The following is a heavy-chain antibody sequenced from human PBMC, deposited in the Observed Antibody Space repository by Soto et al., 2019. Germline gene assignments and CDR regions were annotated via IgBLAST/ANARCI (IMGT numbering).Heavy chain of an antibody. D-gene: IGHD5-12*01. V-gene: IGHV1-69*12. CDR1: GGTFSSYA. J-gene: IGHJ6*02. Sequence: QVQLVQSGAEVKKPGSSVKVSCKASGGTFSSYAISWVRQAPGQGLEWMGGIMPIFRTPDYAQKFQGRVTITADEYTSTAYMELSSLRSDDTGVYYWARDNDRLQLGGNYYYIMDVWGQGTTVTVSS. CDR2: IMPIFRTP. CDR3: ARDNDRLQLGGNYYYIMDV.